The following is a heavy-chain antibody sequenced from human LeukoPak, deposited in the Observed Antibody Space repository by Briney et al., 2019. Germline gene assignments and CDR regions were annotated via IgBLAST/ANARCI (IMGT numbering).Heavy chain of an antibody. D-gene: IGHD3-10*01. Sequence: GGSLRLSCAASGFTFSSYWMSWVRQAPGKGLEWVANIKQDGSEKYYVDSVKGRFTISRDNAKNSLYLQMNSLRAEDTAVYYCARDLEGYYYGSGSYGYWGQGTLVTVSS. CDR2: IKQDGSEK. CDR1: GFTFSSYW. J-gene: IGHJ4*02. V-gene: IGHV3-7*01. CDR3: ARDLEGYYYGSGSYGY.